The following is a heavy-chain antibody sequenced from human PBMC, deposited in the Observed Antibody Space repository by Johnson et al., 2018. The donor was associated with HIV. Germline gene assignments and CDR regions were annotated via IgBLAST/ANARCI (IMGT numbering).Heavy chain of an antibody. CDR2: ISGSGGST. V-gene: IGHV3-23*04. CDR3: ARAGLSIAAAGTPPGAFDI. J-gene: IGHJ3*02. CDR1: GFTFSSYA. Sequence: VQLVESGGGVVQPGRSLRLSCAASGFTFSSYAMHWVRQAPGKGLEWVSAISGSGGSTYYADSVKGRFTISRDNSKNTLYLQMNSLRAEDTAVYYCARAGLSIAAAGTPPGAFDIWGQGTMVTVSS. D-gene: IGHD6-13*01.